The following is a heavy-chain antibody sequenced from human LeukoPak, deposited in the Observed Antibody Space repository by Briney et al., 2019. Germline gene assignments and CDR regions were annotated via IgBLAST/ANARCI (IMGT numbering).Heavy chain of an antibody. CDR2: ISYDGSIK. V-gene: IGHV3-30-3*01. Sequence: PGGSLRLSCAASGFTFSSYAMHWVRQAPGKGLEWVAVISYDGSIKYYADSVKGRFTISRENSKNTLYLQVNSLRAEDTAVYYCARNLEPSPIAAPPWFDPWGQGTLVTVSS. CDR1: GFTFSSYA. CDR3: ARNLEPSPIAAPPWFDP. J-gene: IGHJ5*02. D-gene: IGHD6-13*01.